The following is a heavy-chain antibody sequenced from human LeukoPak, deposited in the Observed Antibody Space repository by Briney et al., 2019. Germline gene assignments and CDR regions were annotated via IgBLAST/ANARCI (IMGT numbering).Heavy chain of an antibody. CDR3: ARDENSGSYPVYFDY. CDR1: GFTFSSYS. Sequence: GGSLRLSCAASGFTFSSYSMNWVRQAPGKGLEWVSYISSSSSTIYYADSVKGRFTISRDNAKNSLYLQMNSLRAEDTAVYYCARDENSGSYPVYFDYWGQGTLVTVSS. CDR2: ISSSSSTI. J-gene: IGHJ4*02. D-gene: IGHD1-26*01. V-gene: IGHV3-48*01.